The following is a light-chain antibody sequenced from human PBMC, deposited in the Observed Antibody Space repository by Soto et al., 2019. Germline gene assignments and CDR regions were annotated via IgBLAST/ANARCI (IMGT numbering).Light chain of an antibody. CDR3: QQYGTSPPLT. J-gene: IGKJ4*01. Sequence: EIVLTQSPGILSLSPGERATLSCRASQSVSSNYLAWYQHKPGQALRLLIYGASSRATGIPDRFSGSGSGTDFTLTISRLEPEDFAVYYCQQYGTSPPLTFGGGTKVDIK. CDR1: QSVSSNY. CDR2: GAS. V-gene: IGKV3-20*01.